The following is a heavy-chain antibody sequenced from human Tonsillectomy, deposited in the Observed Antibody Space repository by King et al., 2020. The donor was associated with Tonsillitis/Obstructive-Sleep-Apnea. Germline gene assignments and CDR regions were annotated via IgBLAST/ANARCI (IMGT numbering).Heavy chain of an antibody. Sequence: VQLVESGGGLVQPGGSLRLSCAASGFPFSSYAMSWVRQAPGKGLEWVSSISDRGDNTFNADSVKGRFTMSRDNSKNTLYLQMKSLRAEDTALYYCVGGPAGAEYYYMEVWGTGTAVTVSS. CDR2: ISDRGDNT. CDR1: GFPFSSYA. J-gene: IGHJ6*03. D-gene: IGHD6-19*01. V-gene: IGHV3-23*04. CDR3: VGGPAGAEYYYMEV.